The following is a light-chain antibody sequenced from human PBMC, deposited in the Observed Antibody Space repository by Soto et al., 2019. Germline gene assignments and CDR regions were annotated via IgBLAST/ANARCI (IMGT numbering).Light chain of an antibody. CDR2: DTS. CDR1: QSVSNN. J-gene: IGKJ5*01. CDR3: QQYSNWPPIT. Sequence: EIVLTRSPATLSLSPGERATLSCRASQSVSNNYLAWYQQKPGQAPRLLIYDTSTRATGIPARFSGSGSGTEFTLTISSLQSEDFAVYYCQQYSNWPPITFGQGTRLENK. V-gene: IGKV3-15*01.